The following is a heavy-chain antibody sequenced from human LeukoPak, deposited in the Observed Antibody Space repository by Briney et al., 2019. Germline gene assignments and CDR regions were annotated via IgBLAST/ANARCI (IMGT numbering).Heavy chain of an antibody. V-gene: IGHV4-59*01. CDR1: GASISSYY. CDR2: IYYSGST. CDR3: ARLGGHYYDSSGYQKIDY. J-gene: IGHJ4*02. Sequence: SXXLSLTCTVSGASISSYYWSWIRQPPGKGLEWIGYIYYSGSTNYNPSLESRVTISVDPSKNQFSLKLSSVTAADTAVYYCARLGGHYYDSSGYQKIDYWGQGTLVTVSS. D-gene: IGHD3-22*01.